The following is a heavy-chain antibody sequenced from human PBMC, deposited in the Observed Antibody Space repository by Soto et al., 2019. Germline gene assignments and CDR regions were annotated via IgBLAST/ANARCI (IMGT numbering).Heavy chain of an antibody. V-gene: IGHV1-69*06. CDR1: GGTFSSYA. J-gene: IGHJ6*02. CDR3: ARLSGPAALMGYYYYGMDV. D-gene: IGHD2-2*01. Sequence: SVKVPCKASGGTFSSYAISWVRQAPGQGLEWMGGIIPIFGTANYAQKFQGRVTITADKSTSTAYMELSSLRSEDTAVYYCARLSGPAALMGYYYYGMDVWGQGTTVTVSS. CDR2: IIPIFGTA.